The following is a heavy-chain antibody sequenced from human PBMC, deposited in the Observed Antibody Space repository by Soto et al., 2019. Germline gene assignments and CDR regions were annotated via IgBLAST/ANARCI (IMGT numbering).Heavy chain of an antibody. Sequence: SETLSLTCTVSGGSVSRGAYYWNWIRQPPGQGLEWVGYAYYTGSTHYNPSLKSRVTMSVDTSGNQFSLKLTSVTTADTAIYYCAGAIAARPFDSWGQGTRVTVS. CDR2: AYYTGST. D-gene: IGHD6-6*01. CDR3: AGAIAARPFDS. J-gene: IGHJ4*02. V-gene: IGHV4-61*08. CDR1: GGSVSRGAYY.